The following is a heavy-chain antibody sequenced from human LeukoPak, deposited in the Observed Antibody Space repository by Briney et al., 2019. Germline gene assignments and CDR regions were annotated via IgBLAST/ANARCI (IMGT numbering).Heavy chain of an antibody. D-gene: IGHD3-10*01. Sequence: VGSLRLSCAASGFTFSSYEMNWVPQAPGRGQEWVSYNSSSCSTIYYADSVKGRFTISRDNAKNSLYLQMNSLETEDTAVYYCTTASITMVRGVIIMDHHAFDIWGQGTMVTVSS. V-gene: IGHV3-48*03. J-gene: IGHJ3*02. CDR2: NSSSCSTI. CDR1: GFTFSSYE. CDR3: TTASITMVRGVIIMDHHAFDI.